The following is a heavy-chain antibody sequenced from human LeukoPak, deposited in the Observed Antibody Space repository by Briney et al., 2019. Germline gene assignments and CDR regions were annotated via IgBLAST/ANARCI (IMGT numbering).Heavy chain of an antibody. CDR1: GYSISSGYY. D-gene: IGHD7-27*01. CDR2: IYHSGST. V-gene: IGHV4-38-2*01. J-gene: IGHJ4*02. Sequence: SETLSLTCAVSGYSISSGYYWGWIRQPPGKGLEWIGSIYHSGSTYYNPSPKSRVTISVDTSKNQFSLKLSSVTAADTAVYYCARQQIELGHYFDYWGQGTLVTVSS. CDR3: ARQQIELGHYFDY.